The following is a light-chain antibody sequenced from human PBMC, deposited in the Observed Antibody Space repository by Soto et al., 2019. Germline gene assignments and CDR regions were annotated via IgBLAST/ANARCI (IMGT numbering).Light chain of an antibody. J-gene: IGKJ3*01. CDR3: QQSYSTPGIRA. CDR1: ESISEW. CDR2: DAS. Sequence: DIQLTQSPSTLSASIGDRVTLTCLASESISEWLAWYQQKPGKAPKVLISDASSLQNGVPSRFSGSGSGTDFTLTISSLQPEDFATYYCQQSYSTPGIRAFGPGTKVDI. V-gene: IGKV1-39*01.